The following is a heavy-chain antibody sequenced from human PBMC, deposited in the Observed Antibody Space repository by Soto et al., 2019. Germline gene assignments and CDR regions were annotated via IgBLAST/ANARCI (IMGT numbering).Heavy chain of an antibody. D-gene: IGHD6-13*01. Sequence: EVQLLESGGGLVQSGGSLRLSCVASGFTLSSYAMSWVRQAPGKGLEWVSGFSGSGGNRYYTDLVKVRFTISRDSSKNTLYLQMNSLRVEDTAVYYCAKGEQQMGRLDYWGQGTLVTVSS. CDR3: AKGEQQMGRLDY. CDR1: GFTLSSYA. V-gene: IGHV3-23*01. J-gene: IGHJ4*02. CDR2: FSGSGGNR.